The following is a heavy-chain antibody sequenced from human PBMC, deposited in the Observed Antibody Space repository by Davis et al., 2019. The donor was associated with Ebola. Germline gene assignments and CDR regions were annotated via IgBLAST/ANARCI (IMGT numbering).Heavy chain of an antibody. CDR1: GFTFSNAW. CDR3: ARESGGGIDY. D-gene: IGHD1-26*01. Sequence: GESLKISCAASGFTFSNAWMNWVRQAPGKGLEWVGRIKSKTDGGTTDYAAPVKGRFTISRDDSGNIAYLQMNSLKIEDTAVYYCARESGGGIDYWGQGTLVTVSS. J-gene: IGHJ4*02. CDR2: IKSKTDGGTT. V-gene: IGHV3-15*07.